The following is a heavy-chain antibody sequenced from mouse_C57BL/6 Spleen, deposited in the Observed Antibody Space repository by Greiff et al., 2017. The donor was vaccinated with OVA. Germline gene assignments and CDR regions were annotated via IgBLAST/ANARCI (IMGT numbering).Heavy chain of an antibody. V-gene: IGHV5-6*02. D-gene: IGHD2-5*01. CDR2: ISSGGSYT. Sequence: DVMLVESGGDLVKPGGSLKLSCAASGFTFSSYGMSWVRQTPDKRLEWVATISSGGSYTYYPDSVKGRFTISRDNAKNTLYLQMSSLKSEDTAMYYCASPTIVTTSYYAMDYWGQGTSVTVSS. CDR3: ASPTIVTTSYYAMDY. CDR1: GFTFSSYG. J-gene: IGHJ4*01.